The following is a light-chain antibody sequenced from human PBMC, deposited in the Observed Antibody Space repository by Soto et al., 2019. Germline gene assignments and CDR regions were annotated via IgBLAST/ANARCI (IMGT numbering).Light chain of an antibody. CDR3: ASFRSGTILV. J-gene: IGLJ1*01. CDR1: RSDIGDSNF. V-gene: IGLV2-14*01. Sequence: ALTQPASVSGSPGQSVTVSCTGPRSDIGDSNFISWYQHSPGKAPRLLIYEVNNRPSGVSKRFSGSKAGNTASLTISGLLDDDEADYFCASFRSGTILVFGSGTKVTVL. CDR2: EVN.